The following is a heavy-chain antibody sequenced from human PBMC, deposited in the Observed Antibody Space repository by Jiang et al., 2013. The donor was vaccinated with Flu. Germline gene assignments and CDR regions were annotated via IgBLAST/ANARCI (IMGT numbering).Heavy chain of an antibody. CDR3: ARLGYYYDSSGYYYFDY. Sequence: GPGLVKPSETLPLTCTVSGGSISSYYWSWIRQPPGKGLEWIGYIYYSGSTNYNPSLKSRVTISVDTSKNQFSLKLSSVTAADTAVYYCARLGYYYDSSGYYYFDYWGQGTLVTVSS. CDR1: GGSISSYY. J-gene: IGHJ4*02. CDR2: IYYSGST. D-gene: IGHD3-22*01. V-gene: IGHV4-59*08.